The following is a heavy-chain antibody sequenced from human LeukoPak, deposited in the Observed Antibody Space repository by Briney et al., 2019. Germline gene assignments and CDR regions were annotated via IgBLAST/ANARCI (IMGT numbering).Heavy chain of an antibody. Sequence: ASVKVSCKASGYTFTSYYMHWVRQAPGQGLEWMGIINPRGGSTSYAQKFQGRVTMTRDTSTSTVYMELSSLRSEDTAVYYCARTGCSSTSCFYNWFDPWGQGTLVTVSS. CDR3: ARTGCSSTSCFYNWFDP. J-gene: IGHJ5*02. CDR2: INPRGGST. D-gene: IGHD2-2*01. CDR1: GYTFTSYY. V-gene: IGHV1-46*01.